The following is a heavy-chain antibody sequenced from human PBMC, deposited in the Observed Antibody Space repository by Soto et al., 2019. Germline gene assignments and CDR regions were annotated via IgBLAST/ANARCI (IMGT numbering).Heavy chain of an antibody. Sequence: SETLSLTCAVSGGSISSGGYSWSWIRQPPGKGLEWIGYIYHSGSTYYNPSLKSRVTMSVDTSKNQFSLKLSSVTAADTAVYYCAREGDTQGYFDLWGRGTLVTVSS. V-gene: IGHV4-30-2*01. CDR1: GGSISSGGYS. J-gene: IGHJ2*01. CDR3: AREGDTQGYFDL. D-gene: IGHD5-18*01. CDR2: IYHSGST.